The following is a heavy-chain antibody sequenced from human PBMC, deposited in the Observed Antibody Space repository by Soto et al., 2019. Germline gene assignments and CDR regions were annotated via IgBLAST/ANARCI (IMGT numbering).Heavy chain of an antibody. J-gene: IGHJ4*02. CDR1: GVSISSHGYF. CDR2: ISYSGST. D-gene: IGHD5-12*01. V-gene: IGHV4-39*01. CDR3: MNYNSGWKY. Sequence: QLQLQESGPGLVQPSETLSLTCTVSGVSISSHGYFWGWIRQPPGKGLEWSGMISYSGSTYYSPSLKSRGTISADTSENQLSLRLSSVTAADTAVFHCMNYNSGWKYWGQGTVVTVSS.